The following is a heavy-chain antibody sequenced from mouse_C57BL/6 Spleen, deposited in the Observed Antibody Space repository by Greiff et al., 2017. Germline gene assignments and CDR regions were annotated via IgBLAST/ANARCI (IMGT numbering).Heavy chain of an antibody. CDR2: ICTGGGT. J-gene: IGHJ1*03. Sequence: QVQLQQSGPGLVAPSQSLSITCTVSGFSLTSYAISWVRQPPGKGLEWLGLICTGGGTNYNSAPKSRLSISKDNSKSQVFLKMNRLQTYDTARYYGARYGSSYWYFDVWGTGTTVTVSS. V-gene: IGHV2-9-1*01. D-gene: IGHD1-1*02. CDR1: GFSLTSYA. CDR3: ARYGSSYWYFDV.